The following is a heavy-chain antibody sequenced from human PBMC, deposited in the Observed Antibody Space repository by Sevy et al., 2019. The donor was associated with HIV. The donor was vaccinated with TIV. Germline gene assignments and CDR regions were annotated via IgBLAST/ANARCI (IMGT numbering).Heavy chain of an antibody. CDR1: GFTFSTYG. V-gene: IGHV3-33*01. CDR3: ARDLEFYDYGDYGPAFMPDY. D-gene: IGHD4-17*01. CDR2: IWFDGSNT. Sequence: GGSLRLSCVASGFTFSTYGMHWVRQAPGKGLEWVAVIWFDGSNTYYADSVKGRFTISRDIAKKTLHLQMNSLRAEDTAVYYCARDLEFYDYGDYGPAFMPDYWGQGTLVTVSS. J-gene: IGHJ4*02.